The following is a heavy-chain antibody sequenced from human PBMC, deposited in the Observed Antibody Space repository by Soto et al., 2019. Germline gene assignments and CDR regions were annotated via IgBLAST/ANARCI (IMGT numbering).Heavy chain of an antibody. J-gene: IGHJ3*02. CDR1: GFTVSSNY. V-gene: IGHV3-53*01. CDR3: ARENWGGVMNDAFDI. CDR2: IYSGGST. Sequence: GGSLRLSCAASGFTVSSNYMSWVRQAPGKGLEWVSVIYSGGSTYYADSVKGRFTISRDNSKNTLYLQMNSLRAEDTAVYYCARENWGGVMNDAFDIWGQGTMVTVSS. D-gene: IGHD7-27*01.